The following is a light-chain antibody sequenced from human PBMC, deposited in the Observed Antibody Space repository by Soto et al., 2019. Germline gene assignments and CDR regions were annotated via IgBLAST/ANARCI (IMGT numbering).Light chain of an antibody. Sequence: DIQMTQSPSSLSASVGDRVTITCQASQDISNYLNWYQQKPGKAPKLLIYDASNLETEVPSRFSGSGSGTDFTFTISSLQPEDIATYYCQQYDNLSFTFGPGTKVDIK. J-gene: IGKJ3*01. CDR1: QDISNY. CDR2: DAS. V-gene: IGKV1-33*01. CDR3: QQYDNLSFT.